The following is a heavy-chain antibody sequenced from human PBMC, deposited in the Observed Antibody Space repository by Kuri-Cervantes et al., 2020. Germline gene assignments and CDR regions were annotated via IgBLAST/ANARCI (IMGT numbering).Heavy chain of an antibody. CDR1: GYTLTGNY. CDR2: MNPNSGNT. V-gene: IGHV1-2*02. Sequence: ASVKDSCKASGYTLTGNYIHWVRQATGQGLEWMGWMNPNSGNTGYAQKFQDRVSMTRDTSISTAYMKLSRLTSDDTAMYYCARDPPLSSDVLTGYLDWGQGTLVTVSS. D-gene: IGHD3-9*01. CDR3: ARDPPLSSDVLTGYLD. J-gene: IGHJ4*02.